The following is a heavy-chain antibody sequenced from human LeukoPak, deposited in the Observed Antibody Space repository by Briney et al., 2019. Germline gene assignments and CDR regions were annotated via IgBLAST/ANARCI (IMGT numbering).Heavy chain of an antibody. Sequence: SETLSLTCTVSGYSISSGSYYWSWIRQPAGKGLEWIGRISTSGTTNYDPSLKSRVTISVDTSKNHFSLKLSSVTAADTAVYYCARAPYSSSSRWFDPWGQGTLVTVSS. CDR1: GYSISSGSYY. CDR3: ARAPYSSSSRWFDP. CDR2: ISTSGTT. J-gene: IGHJ5*02. V-gene: IGHV4-61*02. D-gene: IGHD6-6*01.